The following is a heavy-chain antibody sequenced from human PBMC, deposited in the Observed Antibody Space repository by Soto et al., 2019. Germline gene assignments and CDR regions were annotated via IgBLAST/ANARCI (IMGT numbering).Heavy chain of an antibody. Sequence: GGSLRLSCAASGFTFSSYGMHWVRQAPGKGLEWVAVISYDGSNKYYADSVKGRFTISRDNSKNTLYLQMNSLRAEDTAVYYCAKEIRYYYDSSGYYYFDYWGQGTLVTVSS. CDR3: AKEIRYYYDSSGYYYFDY. CDR1: GFTFSSYG. J-gene: IGHJ4*02. V-gene: IGHV3-30*18. D-gene: IGHD3-22*01. CDR2: ISYDGSNK.